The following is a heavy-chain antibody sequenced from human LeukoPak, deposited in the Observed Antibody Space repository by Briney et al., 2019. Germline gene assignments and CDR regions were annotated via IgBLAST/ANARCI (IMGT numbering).Heavy chain of an antibody. CDR1: GFTFSSYW. V-gene: IGHV3-7*01. Sequence: GGSLRLSCRASGFTFSSYWMSWVRQAPGKGLEWVAKIQPDGSENLHLDSVKGRFTISRDNAENLLYLQMNSLRADDTAIYYCARYTGYHFDNWGQGTLVTVSS. CDR2: IQPDGSEN. D-gene: IGHD5-12*01. J-gene: IGHJ5*02. CDR3: ARYTGYHFDN.